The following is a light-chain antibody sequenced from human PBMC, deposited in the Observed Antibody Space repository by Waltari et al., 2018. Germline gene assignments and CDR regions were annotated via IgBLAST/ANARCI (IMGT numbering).Light chain of an antibody. CDR1: QGIFNA. Sequence: DIQMTQSTSSLSASVGDKITITCRASQGIFNALAWYQQRPGNAPKLLIYTASSLQSGVPSRFSGSGAVTDFTLTINSLQPEDFAIYYCQQRYFYPFTFGPGTRLEIK. CDR2: TAS. V-gene: IGKV1-17*01. CDR3: QQRYFYPFT. J-gene: IGKJ3*01.